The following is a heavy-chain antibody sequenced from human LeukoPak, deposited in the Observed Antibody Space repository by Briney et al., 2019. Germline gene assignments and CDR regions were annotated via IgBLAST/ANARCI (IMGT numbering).Heavy chain of an antibody. V-gene: IGHV1-69*01. J-gene: IGHJ4*02. CDR3: ARDPHYYDSSGYLGTDY. CDR1: GGTFSSYA. CDR2: IIPIFGTA. D-gene: IGHD3-22*01. Sequence: EASVKVSCKASGGTFSSYAISWVRQAPGQGLEWMGGIIPIFGTANYAQKFQGRVTITADESTSTAYMELSSLRSEDTAVYYCARDPHYYDSSGYLGTDYWGQGTLVTVSS.